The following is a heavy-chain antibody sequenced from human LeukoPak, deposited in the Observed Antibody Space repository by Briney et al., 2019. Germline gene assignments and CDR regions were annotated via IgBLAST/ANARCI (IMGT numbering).Heavy chain of an antibody. CDR3: AGGSRSSWYYYYGMDV. Sequence: ASVKVSCKASGYTFTGYYMHWMRQAPGQGLEWMGWINHNSGGTNYAQKFQGGVTMTRDTSISTAYMELSRLRSDDTAVYYCAGGSRSSWYYYYGMDVWGKGTTVTVSS. J-gene: IGHJ6*04. D-gene: IGHD6-13*01. CDR1: GYTFTGYY. CDR2: INHNSGGT. V-gene: IGHV1-2*02.